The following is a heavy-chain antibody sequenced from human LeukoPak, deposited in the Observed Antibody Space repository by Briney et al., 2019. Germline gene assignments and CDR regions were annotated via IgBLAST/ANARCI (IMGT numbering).Heavy chain of an antibody. CDR1: GGSISSYY. CDR2: IYYSGST. Sequence: SETLSLTCTVSGGSISSYYWSWIRQPPGKGLEWIGYIYYSGSTNYNPSLKSRVTISVDTSKNQFSLKLSSVTAADTAVYYCAGGDYDYVWGSYRYTADYWGQGTLVTVSS. CDR3: AGGDYDYVWGSYRYTADY. J-gene: IGHJ4*02. V-gene: IGHV4-59*01. D-gene: IGHD3-16*02.